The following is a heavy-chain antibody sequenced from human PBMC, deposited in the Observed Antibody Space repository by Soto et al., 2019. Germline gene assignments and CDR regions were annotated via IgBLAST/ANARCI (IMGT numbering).Heavy chain of an antibody. CDR1: GGSFSGYY. Sequence: SETLSLTCAVYGGSFSGYYWSWIRQPPGKGLEWIGEINHSGSTNYNPSIKSRVTISVDTSKNQFSLKLSSVTAADTAVYYCAREVFYYDSSGYYRAQYYFDYWGQGTLVTVSS. J-gene: IGHJ4*02. V-gene: IGHV4-34*01. CDR2: INHSGST. CDR3: AREVFYYDSSGYYRAQYYFDY. D-gene: IGHD3-22*01.